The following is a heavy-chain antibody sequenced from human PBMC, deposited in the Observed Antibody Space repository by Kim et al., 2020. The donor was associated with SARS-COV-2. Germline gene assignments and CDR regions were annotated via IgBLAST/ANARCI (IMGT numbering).Heavy chain of an antibody. Sequence: ASVKVSCKASGYTFTGYYMHWVRQAPGQGLEWMGRINPNSGGTNYAQKFQGRVTMTRDTSISTAYMELSRLRSDDTAVYYCARGSYNWNYWFDPWGQGTLVTVSS. CDR2: INPNSGGT. J-gene: IGHJ5*02. D-gene: IGHD1-7*01. V-gene: IGHV1-2*06. CDR1: GYTFTGYY. CDR3: ARGSYNWNYWFDP.